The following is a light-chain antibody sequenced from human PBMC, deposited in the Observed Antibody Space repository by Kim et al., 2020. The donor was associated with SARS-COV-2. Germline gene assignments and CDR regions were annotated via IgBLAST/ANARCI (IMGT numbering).Light chain of an antibody. CDR3: ATWDWSLAGGV. CDR2: DNN. V-gene: IGLV1-51*01. Sequence: QKITNSCSGTISNIGNNNYVSWYQQLPGAAPKLLIYDNNKRPSGIPDRFSASTSGTSANLAITGLQTGDEAIYYRATWDWSLAGGVFGGGTQLTVL. J-gene: IGLJ3*02. CDR1: ISNIGNNNY.